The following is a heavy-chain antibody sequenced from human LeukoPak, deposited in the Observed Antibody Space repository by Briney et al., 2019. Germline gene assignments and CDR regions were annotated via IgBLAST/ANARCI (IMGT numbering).Heavy chain of an antibody. CDR3: ARGSGGRGYYYYYMDV. V-gene: IGHV1-2*02. Sequence: ASVKVSCKASGYTFTGYYMHWVRQAPGQGLEWMGWINPNSGGTNYAQKFQGRVTMTRDTSISTAYMELSRLRSDDTAVYYCARGSGGRGYYYYYMDVWGKGTTVTVSS. CDR2: INPNSGGT. CDR1: GYTFTGYY. D-gene: IGHD2-15*01. J-gene: IGHJ6*03.